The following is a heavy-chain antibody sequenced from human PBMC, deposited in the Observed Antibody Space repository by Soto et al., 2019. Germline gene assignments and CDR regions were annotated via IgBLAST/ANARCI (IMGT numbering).Heavy chain of an antibody. CDR1: GGSISSYD. CDR3: ARELVFDYYDSSGYYPY. V-gene: IGHV4-4*07. Sequence: PSETLSLTCTVSGGSISSYDWSLIRQPAGKGLECIWRIYTSGSTNYNPSLKSRVTMSVDTSKNQFSLKLSSVTAADTAVYYWARELVFDYYDSSGYYPYWGPGTLVT. D-gene: IGHD3-22*01. J-gene: IGHJ4*02. CDR2: IYTSGST.